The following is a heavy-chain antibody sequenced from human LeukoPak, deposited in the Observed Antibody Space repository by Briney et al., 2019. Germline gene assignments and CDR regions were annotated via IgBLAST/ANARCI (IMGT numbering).Heavy chain of an antibody. J-gene: IGHJ3*02. CDR1: GFTFSDYF. V-gene: IGHV3-11*04. CDR3: ARGGHCSSSSCYLGAFDI. Sequence: GGSLRLSCAASGFTFSDYFMTWIRQAPGKGLEWVSYISSSGTTTYYADFVKGRSTISRDNAKNSLYLQVNSLRAEDTAVYYCARGGHCSSSSCYLGAFDIWGQGTMVTVSS. D-gene: IGHD2-2*01. CDR2: ISSSGTTT.